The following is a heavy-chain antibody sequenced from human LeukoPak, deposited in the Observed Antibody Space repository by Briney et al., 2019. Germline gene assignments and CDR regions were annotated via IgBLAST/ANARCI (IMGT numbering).Heavy chain of an antibody. CDR1: GFTFSSYA. J-gene: IGHJ4*02. CDR2: ISGSGGST. D-gene: IGHD1-26*01. CDR3: AKSPPEIVGATNYFDY. Sequence: GGSLRLSCAASGFTFSSYAMSWVRQAPGKGLEGVSAISGSGGSTYYADSVKGRFTISRDHSKNTLYLQMNSLRAEGTAVYYCAKSPPEIVGATNYFDYWGQGTLVTVSS. V-gene: IGHV3-23*01.